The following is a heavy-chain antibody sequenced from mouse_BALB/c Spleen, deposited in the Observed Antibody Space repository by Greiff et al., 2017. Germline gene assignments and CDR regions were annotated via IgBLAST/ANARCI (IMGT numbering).Heavy chain of an antibody. J-gene: IGHJ4*01. D-gene: IGHD1-3*01. Sequence: DVMLVESGGGLVQPGGSLKLSCAASGFTFSSYTMSWVRQTPEQRLEWVAYISNGGGSTYYPDTVKGRFTISRDNAKNTLYLQMSSLKSEDTAMYYCARHKDYAMDYWGQGTSVTVSS. CDR1: GFTFSSYT. CDR3: ARHKDYAMDY. V-gene: IGHV5-12-2*01. CDR2: ISNGGGST.